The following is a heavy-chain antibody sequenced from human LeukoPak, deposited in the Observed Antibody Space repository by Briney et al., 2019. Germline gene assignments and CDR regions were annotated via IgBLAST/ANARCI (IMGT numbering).Heavy chain of an antibody. V-gene: IGHV3-23*01. D-gene: IGHD1-26*01. J-gene: IGHJ4*02. CDR3: AKGAWGATYFDY. Sequence: GGSLRLSCTASGFTFSSYTMSWVRQAPGKGLKWVSTITTGGPNTYYADSVKGRFTTSRDNSKNTLYLQMNRLRAEDTAVYYCAKGAWGATYFDYWGQGTLVTVSS. CDR1: GFTFSSYT. CDR2: ITTGGPNT.